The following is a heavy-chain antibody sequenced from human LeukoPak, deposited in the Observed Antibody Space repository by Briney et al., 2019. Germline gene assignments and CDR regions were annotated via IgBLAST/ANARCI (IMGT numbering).Heavy chain of an antibody. J-gene: IGHJ4*02. V-gene: IGHV3-11*05. D-gene: IGHD6-13*01. CDR1: GFTFSDYY. CDR3: AREDGYSSSWYSDY. CDR2: ISSTSIYT. Sequence: GGSLRLSCAASGFTFSDYYMSWIRQAPGKGLEWVSDISSTSIYTNYADSVKGRFTISRDNAKNSLYLQMNSLRAEDAAVYYCAREDGYSSSWYSDYWGQGTLVTVSS.